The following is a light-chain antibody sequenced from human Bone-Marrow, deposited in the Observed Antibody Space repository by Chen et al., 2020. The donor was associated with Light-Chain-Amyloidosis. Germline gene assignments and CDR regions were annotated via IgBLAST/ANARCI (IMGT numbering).Light chain of an antibody. Sequence: SYVLTQQPSVPVAPGQLATIACGGNNIGSTSVHWYQQTPGQAPLLFVYDDSDRPSGIPERLSGSNSGNTATLTISRVEAGDEADYYCQVWDRSSDRPVFGGGTKLTVL. CDR3: QVWDRSSDRPV. CDR1: NIGSTS. J-gene: IGLJ3*02. V-gene: IGLV3-21*02. CDR2: DDS.